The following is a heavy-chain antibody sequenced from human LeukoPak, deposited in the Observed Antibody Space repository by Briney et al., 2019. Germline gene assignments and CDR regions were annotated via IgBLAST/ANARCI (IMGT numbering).Heavy chain of an antibody. CDR2: IYYSGST. J-gene: IGHJ6*03. CDR3: ARSYYDFWSGYAMDV. CDR1: GGSISSGDYY. D-gene: IGHD3-3*01. Sequence: SETLSLTCTVSGGSISSGDYYWSWIRQPPGKGLEWIGYIYYSGSTYYNPSLKSRVTISVDTSKNQFSLKLSSVTAADTAVYYCARSYYDFWSGYAMDVWGKGTTVTVSS. V-gene: IGHV4-30-4*02.